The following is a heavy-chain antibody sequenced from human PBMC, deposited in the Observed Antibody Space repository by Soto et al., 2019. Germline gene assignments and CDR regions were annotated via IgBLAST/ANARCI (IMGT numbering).Heavy chain of an antibody. V-gene: IGHV2-5*02. CDR2: IYWDDDK. J-gene: IGHJ4*02. D-gene: IGHD3-22*01. CDR1: GFSLSTSGVG. Sequence: QITLKESGPTLVKPTQTLTLTCTFSGFSLSTSGVGVGWIRQPPGKALEWLALIYWDDDKRYSPSLKSRLTITKDTSKXXVXLXXTNMDPVDTATYYCAHFSPYYVSSGSRWGGRNFDYWGQGTLVTVSS. CDR3: AHFSPYYVSSGSRWGGRNFDY.